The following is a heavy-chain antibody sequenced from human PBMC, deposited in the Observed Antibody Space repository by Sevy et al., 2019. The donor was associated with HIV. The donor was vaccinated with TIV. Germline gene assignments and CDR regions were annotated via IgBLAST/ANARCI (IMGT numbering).Heavy chain of an antibody. Sequence: ASVKVSCKASGGTFSSYAISWVRQAPGQGLEWMGGIIPIFGTANYAQKFQGRVTITADESMSTAYMELSSLRSEDTAVYYCAREGLGYCSGGSCDEIDYWGQGTLVTVSS. CDR2: IIPIFGTA. J-gene: IGHJ4*02. V-gene: IGHV1-69*13. CDR3: AREGLGYCSGGSCDEIDY. D-gene: IGHD2-15*01. CDR1: GGTFSSYA.